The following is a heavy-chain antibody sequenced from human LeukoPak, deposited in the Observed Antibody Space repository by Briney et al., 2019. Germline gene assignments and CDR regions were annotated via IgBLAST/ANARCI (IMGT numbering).Heavy chain of an antibody. CDR1: GYTFTSYY. Sequence: ASVKVSCKASGYTFTSYYMHWVRQAPGQGLEWMGWISAYNGNTNYAQKLQGRVTMTTDTSTSTAYMELRSLRSDDTAVYYCARVPYDYGDYANDYWGQGTLVTVSS. V-gene: IGHV1-18*04. CDR3: ARVPYDYGDYANDY. D-gene: IGHD4-17*01. CDR2: ISAYNGNT. J-gene: IGHJ4*02.